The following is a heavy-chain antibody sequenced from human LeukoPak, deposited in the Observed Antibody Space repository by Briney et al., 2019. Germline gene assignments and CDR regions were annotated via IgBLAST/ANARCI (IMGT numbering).Heavy chain of an antibody. V-gene: IGHV1-69*13. J-gene: IGHJ4*02. D-gene: IGHD3-10*01. Sequence: SVKVSCKASGGTFSSYAISWVRQAPGQGLEWMGGIIPIFGTTNYAQKFQGRVTITADESTSTAYMELSSLRSEDTAVYYCARIVGIASRGYFDYWGQGTLVTVSS. CDR1: GGTFSSYA. CDR2: IIPIFGTT. CDR3: ARIVGIASRGYFDY.